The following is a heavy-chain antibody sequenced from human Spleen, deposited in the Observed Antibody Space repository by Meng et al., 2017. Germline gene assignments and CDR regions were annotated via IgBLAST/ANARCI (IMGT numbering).Heavy chain of an antibody. CDR1: GFTFDDYA. CDR2: ISWNSGSI. D-gene: IGHD5-18*01. CDR3: AKGRRYSSGSLAY. Sequence: SLKISCSASGFTFDDYAMHWVRQAPGKGLEWVSGISWNSGSIDYANSVKGRFTISRDNAKNSLYLQMNSLRAEDTAFYYCAKGRRYSSGSLAYWGQGTLVTVSS. J-gene: IGHJ4*02. V-gene: IGHV3-9*01.